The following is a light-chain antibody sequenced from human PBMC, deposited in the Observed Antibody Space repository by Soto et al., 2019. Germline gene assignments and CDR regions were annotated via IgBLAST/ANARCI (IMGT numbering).Light chain of an antibody. J-gene: IGKJ4*01. CDR3: QQSYSTPLG. CDR1: QSISSY. CDR2: AAS. Sequence: DIQMTQSPSSLSASVGDRVTITCRASQSISSYLNWYQQKPGKAPKLLIYAASSLQSGVPSRFSGSGSGTDFTLTISSLQPEEFATYYCQQSYSTPLGFGGGTKVEIK. V-gene: IGKV1-39*01.